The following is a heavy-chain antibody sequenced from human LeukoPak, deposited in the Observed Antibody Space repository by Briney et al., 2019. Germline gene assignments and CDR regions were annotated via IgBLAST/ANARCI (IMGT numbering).Heavy chain of an antibody. CDR1: GLSVSSNY. V-gene: IGHV3-66*01. Sequence: GGSLRLSCAASGLSVSSNYMGWVRQAPGKGLEWVSIMYAGGASYYADSAKGGFTVSRDSSKNTLYLQMNSLRAEDTAVYYCARATVEGAYDYFDYWGQGSLVTVSS. CDR2: MYAGGAS. CDR3: ARATVEGAYDYFDY. D-gene: IGHD3-22*01. J-gene: IGHJ4*02.